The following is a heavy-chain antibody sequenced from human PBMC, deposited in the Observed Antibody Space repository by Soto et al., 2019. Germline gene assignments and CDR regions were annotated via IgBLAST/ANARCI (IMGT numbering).Heavy chain of an antibody. V-gene: IGHV3-64D*08. CDR1: GFTFSSYA. CDR2: ISSNGGST. D-gene: IGHD3-3*01. J-gene: IGHJ6*02. Sequence: GGSLRLSCSASGFTFSSYAMHWVRQAPGKGLEYVSAISSNGGSTYYADSVKGRFTIPRDNSKNTLYLQMSSLRAEDTAVYYCVKVEDFWSGYQPFYYYYGMDVWGQGTTVTVSS. CDR3: VKVEDFWSGYQPFYYYYGMDV.